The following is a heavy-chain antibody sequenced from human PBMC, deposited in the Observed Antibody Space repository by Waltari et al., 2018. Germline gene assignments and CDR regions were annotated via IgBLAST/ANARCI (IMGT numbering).Heavy chain of an antibody. J-gene: IGHJ3*02. D-gene: IGHD5-12*01. V-gene: IGHV1-69*08. CDR2: IIPILGTA. CDR3: ATLSGYTTIRDAFDI. CDR1: GGTFSSYA. Sequence: QVQLVQSGAEVKKPGSSVKVSCKASGGTFSSYAISWVRQAPGQGLEWMGRIIPILGTANYEQKFQGRVTITADKSTSTAYMELSSLRSEDTAVYYCATLSGYTTIRDAFDIWGQGTMVTVSS.